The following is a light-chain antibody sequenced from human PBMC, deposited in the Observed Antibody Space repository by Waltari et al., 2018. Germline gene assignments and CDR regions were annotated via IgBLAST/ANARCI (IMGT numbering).Light chain of an antibody. CDR3: CSYTGTYAYV. J-gene: IGLJ1*01. CDR1: SSDVGDNYDY. V-gene: IGLV2-11*01. Sequence: QSALTQPRSVSGSPGQSVTIPCTGTSSDVGDNYDYVSWYQQHPGKVPKLMIYDVSQRPSGVPDRFSGSKSGNTASLTISGLQAEDEADYYCCSYTGTYAYVFGPGTKVTVL. CDR2: DVS.